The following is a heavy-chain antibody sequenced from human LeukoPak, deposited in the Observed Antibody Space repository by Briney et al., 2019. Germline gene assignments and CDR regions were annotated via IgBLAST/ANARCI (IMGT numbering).Heavy chain of an antibody. CDR3: AKKRYEDGTSSPGYLDV. CDR2: ISGSGYTT. CDR1: GFTFTSFA. Sequence: GGSLRLYCTASGFTFTSFAMNWARQAPGKGLEWVSVISGSGYTTHYADSVKGRFTISRDNFKNTLYLQMNSLRGEDTAVYYCAKKRYEDGTSSPGYLDVWGQRTTVTVSS. V-gene: IGHV3-23*01. J-gene: IGHJ6*02. D-gene: IGHD1-1*01.